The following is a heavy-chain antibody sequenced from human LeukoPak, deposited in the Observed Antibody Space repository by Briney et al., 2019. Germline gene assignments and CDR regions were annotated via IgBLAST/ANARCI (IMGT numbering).Heavy chain of an antibody. V-gene: IGHV4-39*07. D-gene: IGHD1-14*01. Sequence: PSETLSLTCTVSGDSVSSSSHYWVWVRQPPGKGLEWIGSVYYGGTTYNAPSFTGRVTVSVDMSMNQFSLKLNSVTAADTAIYFCARRGLTGEPRWGKGATITVSS. CDR3: ARRGLTGEPR. CDR2: VYYGGTT. J-gene: IGHJ6*04. CDR1: GDSVSSSSHY.